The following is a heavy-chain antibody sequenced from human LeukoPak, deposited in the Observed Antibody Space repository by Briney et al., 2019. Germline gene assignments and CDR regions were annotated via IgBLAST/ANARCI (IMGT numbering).Heavy chain of an antibody. Sequence: GGSLRLSCAASGFTLSGSHMHWVRQAPGKGLEWVGHVRRNYETAYGGSVKGRFTISRDDSENTAYLHMNNLKTEDTAIYFCARQTNSCHDYWGQGTLVTVSS. CDR3: ARQTNSCHDY. J-gene: IGHJ4*02. CDR1: GFTLSGSH. V-gene: IGHV3-73*01. CDR2: VRRNYET. D-gene: IGHD2-2*01.